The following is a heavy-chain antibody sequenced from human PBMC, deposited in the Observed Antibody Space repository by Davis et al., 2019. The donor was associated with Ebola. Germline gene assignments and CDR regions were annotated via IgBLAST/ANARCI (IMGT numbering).Heavy chain of an antibody. CDR2: ISSDSDYI. Sequence: GSLTLSCDTSGFIFRNYVMSWLRQAPGKGLEWVSSISSDSDYIYYADSANGRFTISRDNAKNSLYLQMNSLRAEDTAVYYCTTDIVVVVAALEDGMDVWGQGTTVTVSS. V-gene: IGHV3-21*01. J-gene: IGHJ6*02. CDR3: TTDIVVVVAALEDGMDV. CDR1: GFIFRNYV. D-gene: IGHD2-15*01.